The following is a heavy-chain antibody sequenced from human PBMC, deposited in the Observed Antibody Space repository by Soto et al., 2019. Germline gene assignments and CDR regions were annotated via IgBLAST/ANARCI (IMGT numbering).Heavy chain of an antibody. CDR1: GYTFTGYY. J-gene: IGHJ4*02. D-gene: IGHD5-12*01. V-gene: IGHV1-2*04. CDR3: ARDRGGGYTGYDLVYFDS. CDR2: INPNRGGT. Sequence: QVQVVQSGAEVKKAGASVKVSCKASGYTFTGYYMHWVRQSPGQGLEWMGWINPNRGGTNYAQKLQRWVSMTRDTSISTAYMELSKLRSDDTAVYYCARDRGGGYTGYDLVYFDSWGQGTLVTVSS.